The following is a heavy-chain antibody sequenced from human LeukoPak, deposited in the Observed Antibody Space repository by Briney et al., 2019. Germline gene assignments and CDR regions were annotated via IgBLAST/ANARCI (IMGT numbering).Heavy chain of an antibody. V-gene: IGHV7-4-1*02. D-gene: IGHD3-10*01. CDR3: ARMGVTWTLDY. CDR2: INTNTGNP. Sequence: GASVKVSCKASGYTFTGYYMHWVRQAPGQGLEWMGWINTNTGNPTYAQGFTGRFVFSLDTSVSTAYLQISSLKAEDTAVYYCARMGVTWTLDYWGQGTLVTVSS. CDR1: GYTFTGYY. J-gene: IGHJ4*02.